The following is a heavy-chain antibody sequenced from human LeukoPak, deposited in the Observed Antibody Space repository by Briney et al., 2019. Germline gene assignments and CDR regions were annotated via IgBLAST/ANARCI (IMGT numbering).Heavy chain of an antibody. Sequence: GESLKISCKGSGYSFTSYWIGWVRQMPGKGLEWMGIIYPGDSDTRYSPSFQGRVTISADKSISTAYLQWSSLKASDTAMYYCARRQYCGGDCYFFDYWGQGTLVTVSS. V-gene: IGHV5-51*01. CDR2: IYPGDSDT. J-gene: IGHJ4*02. D-gene: IGHD2-21*02. CDR3: ARRQYCGGDCYFFDY. CDR1: GYSFTSYW.